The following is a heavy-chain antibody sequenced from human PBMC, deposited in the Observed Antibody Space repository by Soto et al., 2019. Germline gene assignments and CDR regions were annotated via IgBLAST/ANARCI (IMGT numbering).Heavy chain of an antibody. V-gene: IGHV3-7*01. CDR3: ARDRGGDYPDY. D-gene: IGHD4-17*01. CDR1: GFTFSSYW. J-gene: IGHJ4*02. Sequence: EVQLVESGGGLVQPGGSLRLSCAASGFTFSSYWMSWVRQAPGKGLEWVANIKQDGSEKYYVDSVKGRFTISRDNVKNSLYLQMNSLRAEDTAVYYCARDRGGDYPDYWGQGTLVTVSS. CDR2: IKQDGSEK.